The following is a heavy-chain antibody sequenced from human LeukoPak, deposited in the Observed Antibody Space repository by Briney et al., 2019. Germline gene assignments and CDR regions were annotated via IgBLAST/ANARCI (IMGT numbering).Heavy chain of an antibody. D-gene: IGHD1-26*01. J-gene: IGHJ6*03. CDR2: ISTGSSTI. V-gene: IGHV3-48*01. Sequence: GGSLRLSCAASGFTFSSYSMKWVRQAPGKGLEWVSYISTGSSTIYYADSVKGRFTISRDNAKNSLYLQMNSLRAEDTAVYYCARSGIFGATMVYNYMDVWGKGTTVTVSS. CDR3: ARSGIFGATMVYNYMDV. CDR1: GFTFSSYS.